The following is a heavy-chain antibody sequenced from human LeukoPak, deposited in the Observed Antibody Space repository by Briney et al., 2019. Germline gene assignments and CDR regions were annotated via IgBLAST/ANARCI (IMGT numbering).Heavy chain of an antibody. J-gene: IGHJ6*04. V-gene: IGHV4-61*05. D-gene: IGHD4-17*01. CDR3: ARTTTVTGKMDV. CDR2: IYNSGTT. Sequence: AETLSLTCTVSGGSISSSSYYWGWIRQPPGKGLEWIGFIYNSGTTNYNPSLKSRVTISVDTSKTQFSLKLSSVTAADTAVYYCARTTTVTGKMDVWGKGTTVTISS. CDR1: GGSISSSSYY.